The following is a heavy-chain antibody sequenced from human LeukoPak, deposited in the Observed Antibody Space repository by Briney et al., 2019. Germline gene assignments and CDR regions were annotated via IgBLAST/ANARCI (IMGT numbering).Heavy chain of an antibody. CDR1: GGSISSSSFY. V-gene: IGHV4-39*01. CDR2: IYYSGST. J-gene: IGHJ4*02. CDR3: ASERGGWSSFDY. Sequence: SETLSLTCTVSGGSISSSSFYWGWIRQPPGKGLEWIGSIYYSGSTYYNPSLKSRVTISVDTSKNQFSLKLSSVTAADTAVYYCASERGGWSSFDYWGQGTLVTVSS. D-gene: IGHD2-15*01.